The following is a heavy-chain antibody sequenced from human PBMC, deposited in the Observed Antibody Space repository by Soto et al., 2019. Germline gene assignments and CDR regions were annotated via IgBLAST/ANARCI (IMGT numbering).Heavy chain of an antibody. CDR3: ARERGGGVGLRFYGMDV. J-gene: IGHJ6*02. CDR2: ISYDGSNK. CDR1: GFTFSSYA. Sequence: QVQLVESGGGVVQPGRSLRLSCAASGFTFSSYAMHWVRQAPGKGLEWVAVISYDGSNKYYADSVKGRFTISRDNSKNTLYLQMNSLRAEDTAVYYCARERGGGVGLRFYGMDVWGQGTTVTVSS. V-gene: IGHV3-30-3*01. D-gene: IGHD3-16*01.